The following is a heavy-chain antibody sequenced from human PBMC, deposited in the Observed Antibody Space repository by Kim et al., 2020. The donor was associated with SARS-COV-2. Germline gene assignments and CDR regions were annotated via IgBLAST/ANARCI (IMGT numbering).Heavy chain of an antibody. Sequence: GGSLRLSCAASGFTVTNYWMHWVRQAPGKGLVWVSRIKSEGTGISYADSVKGRFTISRDDANNTLYLQMHNLRAEDTAVYYCASDTVIYGLDVWGQGTTVTVSS. CDR1: GFTVTNYW. V-gene: IGHV3-74*01. CDR3: ASDTVIYGLDV. J-gene: IGHJ6*02. CDR2: IKSEGTGI. D-gene: IGHD3-10*01.